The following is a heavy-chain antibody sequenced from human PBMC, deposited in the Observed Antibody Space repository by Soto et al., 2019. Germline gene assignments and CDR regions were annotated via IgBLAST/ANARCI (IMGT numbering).Heavy chain of an antibody. CDR2: ISYDGSNK. J-gene: IGHJ4*02. CDR3: ARGEGSMRKIAAAGYFDY. V-gene: IGHV3-30-3*01. Sequence: GGSLRLSCAASGFTFSSYAMHWVRQAPGKGLEWVAVISYDGSNKYYADSVKGRFTISRDNSKNTLYLQMNSLRAEDTAVYYCARGEGSMRKIAAAGYFDYWGQGTLVTVSS. CDR1: GFTFSSYA. D-gene: IGHD6-13*01.